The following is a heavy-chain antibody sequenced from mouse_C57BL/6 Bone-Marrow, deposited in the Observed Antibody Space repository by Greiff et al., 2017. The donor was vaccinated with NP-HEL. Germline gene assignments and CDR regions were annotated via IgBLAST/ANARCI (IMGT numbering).Heavy chain of an antibody. CDR3: ASDYGSSSYWYFDV. Sequence: QVQLQQSGAELVKPGASVKISCKASGYAFSSYWMNWVKQRPGKGLEWIGQIYPGDGDTNYNGKFKGKATLTADKSSSTAYMQLSSLTSEASAVYCCASDYGSSSYWYFDVWGTGTTVTVSS. V-gene: IGHV1-80*01. CDR2: IYPGDGDT. CDR1: GYAFSSYW. J-gene: IGHJ1*03. D-gene: IGHD1-1*01.